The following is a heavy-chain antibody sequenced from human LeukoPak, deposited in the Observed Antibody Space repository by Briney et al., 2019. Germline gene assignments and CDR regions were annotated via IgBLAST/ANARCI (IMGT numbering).Heavy chain of an antibody. CDR3: ARAPPLAYCGGDCYSDAFDI. CDR1: GASFSSRA. J-gene: IGHJ3*02. D-gene: IGHD2-21*02. V-gene: IGHV1-69*13. CDR2: IIPIFGTA. Sequence: GASVKVSCKACGASFSSRAISWVRQAPGQGLEWMGGIIPIFGTANYAQKFQGRVTITADESTSTAYMELSSLRSEDPAVYYRARAPPLAYCGGDCYSDAFDIWGQGTMVTVSS.